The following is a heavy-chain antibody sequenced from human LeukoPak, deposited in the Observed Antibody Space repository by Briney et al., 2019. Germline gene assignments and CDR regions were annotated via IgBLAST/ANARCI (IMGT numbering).Heavy chain of an antibody. CDR3: ARDGRLAARPDYYYGMDV. V-gene: IGHV1-2*02. D-gene: IGHD6-6*01. Sequence: ASVKVSCKASGYTFTGYYMHWVRQAPGQGLEWMGWINPNSGGTNYAQKFQGRVTMTRDTSISTAYMELSRLRSDDTAVYYCARDGRLAARPDYYYGMDVWGQGTTVTVSS. CDR1: GYTFTGYY. CDR2: INPNSGGT. J-gene: IGHJ6*02.